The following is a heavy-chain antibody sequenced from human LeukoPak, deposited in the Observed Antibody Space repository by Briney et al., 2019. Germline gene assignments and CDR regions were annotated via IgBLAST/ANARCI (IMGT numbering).Heavy chain of an antibody. D-gene: IGHD6-13*01. J-gene: IGHJ5*02. Sequence: GGSPRLXCAASGFTFSSYSMNWVRQAPGKGLEWVSSISSSSSYIYYADSVKGRFTISRDNAKNSLYLQMNSLRAEDTAVYYCARDVSLAAAGANWFDPWGQGTLVTVSS. CDR1: GFTFSSYS. CDR2: ISSSSSYI. CDR3: ARDVSLAAAGANWFDP. V-gene: IGHV3-21*01.